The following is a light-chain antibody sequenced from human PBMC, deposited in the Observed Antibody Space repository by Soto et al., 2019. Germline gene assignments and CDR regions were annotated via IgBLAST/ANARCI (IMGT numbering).Light chain of an antibody. V-gene: IGLV2-8*01. Sequence: QSVLTQPPSASGSPGQSVTISCTRTSSDVGGYNYVSWYQQHPGKAPKLMIYEVSKRPSGVPDRFSGSKSGNTASLTVSGLQAEDEADYYCSSYAGSNSVVFGGGTKLTV. CDR2: EVS. CDR3: SSYAGSNSVV. J-gene: IGLJ2*01. CDR1: SSDVGGYNY.